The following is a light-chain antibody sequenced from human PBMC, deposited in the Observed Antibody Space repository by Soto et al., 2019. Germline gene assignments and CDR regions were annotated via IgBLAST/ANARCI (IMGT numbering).Light chain of an antibody. V-gene: IGLV2-14*01. CDR2: DVN. Sequence: QSALTQPASVSGSPGQSIAISSTGTRSNVGSYNSVSWYQQYPGKAPKLMIHDVNNRPSGVSDRFSGSKSGNTASLTISGLQAEDEADYYRSSFTSSTSYVFGSGTKVTVL. CDR3: SSFTSSTSYV. CDR1: RSNVGSYNS. J-gene: IGLJ1*01.